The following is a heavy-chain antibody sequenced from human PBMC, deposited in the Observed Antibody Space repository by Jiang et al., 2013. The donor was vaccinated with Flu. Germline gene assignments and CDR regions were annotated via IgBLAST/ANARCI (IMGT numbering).Heavy chain of an antibody. D-gene: IGHD2-2*01. J-gene: IGHJ4*02. CDR3: ARARGYCSSTSCEPFDY. CDR2: INPNSGGT. V-gene: IGHV1-2*02. Sequence: INPNSGGTNYAQKFQGRVTMTRDTSISTAYMELSRLRSDDTAVYYCARARGYCSSTSCEPFDYWGQGTLVTVSS.